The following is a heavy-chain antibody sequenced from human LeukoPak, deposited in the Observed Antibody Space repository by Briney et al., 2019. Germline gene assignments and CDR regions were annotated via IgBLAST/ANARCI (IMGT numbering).Heavy chain of an antibody. CDR1: GGSISSSSYY. Sequence: SETLSLTCTVSGGSISSSSYYWGWIRQPPGKGLEWTGSIYYSGSTYYNPSLKSRVTISVDTSKNQFSLKLSSVTAADTAVYYCARRGGYYPNNWFDPWGQGTLVTVSS. D-gene: IGHD3-22*01. V-gene: IGHV4-39*07. CDR3: ARRGGYYPNNWFDP. J-gene: IGHJ5*02. CDR2: IYYSGST.